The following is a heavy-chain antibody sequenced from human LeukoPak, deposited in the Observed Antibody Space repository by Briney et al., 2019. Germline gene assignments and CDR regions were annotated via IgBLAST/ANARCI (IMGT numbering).Heavy chain of an antibody. D-gene: IGHD6-13*01. CDR1: GYTFTSYG. CDR2: ISAYNGNT. V-gene: IGHV1-18*01. J-gene: IGHJ6*02. Sequence: ASVKVSCKASGYTFTSYGISWVRQAPGQGLEWMGWISAYNGNTNYSQKLQGRVTMTTDTSTSTAYMELRSLRSDDTAVYYCARGEEARIWIAAAGRYYYYGMDVWGQGTTVTVSS. CDR3: ARGEEARIWIAAAGRYYYYGMDV.